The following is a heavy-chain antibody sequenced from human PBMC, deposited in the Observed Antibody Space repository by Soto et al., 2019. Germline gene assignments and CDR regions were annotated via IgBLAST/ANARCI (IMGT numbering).Heavy chain of an antibody. D-gene: IGHD5-12*01. Sequence: ASVKVSCKASGFIFTKYGVHWVRQAAGQRLEWMGWIHGGNGETKYSQRFQGRVTITSDTSAGTVYMELTSLRSEDTAIYFCARDAEGGIVAGTGGYDAWGQGTQVTVSS. J-gene: IGHJ5*02. CDR2: IHGGNGET. CDR3: ARDAEGGIVAGTGGYDA. V-gene: IGHV1-3*01. CDR1: GFIFTKYG.